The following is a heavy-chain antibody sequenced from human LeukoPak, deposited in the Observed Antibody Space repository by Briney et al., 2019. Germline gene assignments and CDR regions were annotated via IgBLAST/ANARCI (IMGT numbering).Heavy chain of an antibody. D-gene: IGHD2-21*01. CDR1: GFAFSSYG. V-gene: IGHV3-30*18. CDR2: ILYDGIDK. CDR3: VKPQYCGDRCSNWFDP. Sequence: GGSLRLSCAASGFAFSSYGMHWVRQSPDKGLEWVAVILYDGIDKYYADSVKGRFTISRDNSKNTLYLQMNSLRTEDTAVYYCVKPQYCGDRCSNWFDPWGQGTLVVVSS. J-gene: IGHJ5*02.